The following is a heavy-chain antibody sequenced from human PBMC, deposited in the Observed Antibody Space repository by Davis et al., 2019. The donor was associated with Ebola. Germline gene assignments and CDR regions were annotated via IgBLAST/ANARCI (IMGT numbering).Heavy chain of an antibody. J-gene: IGHJ5*02. CDR3: AKVHPPTTVTTGWFDP. CDR2: ISVRSIT. CDR1: GFTFSSYA. V-gene: IGHV3-23*01. D-gene: IGHD4-17*01. Sequence: PGGSLTLSCAASGFTFSSYAMSWVRQAPGKGLEWVSSISVRSITYHADSVKGRFTISRDNSKNTLYLQMNSLRAEDTAVYYCAKVHPPTTVTTGWFDPWGQGTLVTVSS.